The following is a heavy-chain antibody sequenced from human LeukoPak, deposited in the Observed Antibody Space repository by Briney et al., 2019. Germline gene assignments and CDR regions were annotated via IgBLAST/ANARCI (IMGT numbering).Heavy chain of an antibody. CDR2: ISGSGGST. CDR3: ARSWATSDY. J-gene: IGHJ4*02. Sequence: GGSLRLSCAASGFTFSSYGMSWVRQAPGKGLEWVSAISGSGGSTCYADSVKGRFTISRDNAKNSLYLQMNSLRAEDTAVYYCARSWATSDYWGQGTLVTVSS. V-gene: IGHV3-23*01. D-gene: IGHD5-24*01. CDR1: GFTFSSYG.